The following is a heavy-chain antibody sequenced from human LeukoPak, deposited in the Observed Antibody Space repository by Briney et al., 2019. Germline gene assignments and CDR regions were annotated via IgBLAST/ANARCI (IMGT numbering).Heavy chain of an antibody. Sequence: SETLSLTCTVSGGSISSSSYYWSWIRQTPGKGLEWIGEINHSGSTNYNPSLKSRVTISVATSKKQFSLKVRSVTAADTAVYYCARKEGGQLVNARRWFDPWGQGTLVTVSS. CDR2: INHSGST. D-gene: IGHD6-13*01. CDR3: ARKEGGQLVNARRWFDP. CDR1: GGSISSSSYY. J-gene: IGHJ5*02. V-gene: IGHV4-39*07.